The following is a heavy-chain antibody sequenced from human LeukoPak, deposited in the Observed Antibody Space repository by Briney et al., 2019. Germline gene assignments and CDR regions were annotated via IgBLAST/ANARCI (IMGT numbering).Heavy chain of an antibody. D-gene: IGHD2-8*01. Sequence: GGSLRLSCAASGFTFSSYGMHWVRQAPGKGLEWVAVIWYDGNNKYYADSVKGRFTISRDNSKNTLYLQMNSLRAEDTAVYYCARVSTDCTNGVCYAGVDYWGQGTLVTVSS. J-gene: IGHJ4*02. V-gene: IGHV3-33*01. CDR3: ARVSTDCTNGVCYAGVDY. CDR1: GFTFSSYG. CDR2: IWYDGNNK.